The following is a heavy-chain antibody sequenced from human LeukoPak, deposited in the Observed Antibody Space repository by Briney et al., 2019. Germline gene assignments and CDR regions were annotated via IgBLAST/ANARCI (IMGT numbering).Heavy chain of an antibody. D-gene: IGHD2-21*01. V-gene: IGHV3-48*01. CDR2: ISSSSDTI. CDR1: GFTFSSYS. J-gene: IGHJ4*02. CDR3: AKTVVVITFRFDD. Sequence: GGSLRLSCAASGFTFSSYSMNWVRQAPGKGLEWVSYISSSSDTIYYADSVKGRFTISRDNSKNMLYLQMNSLRADDTAIYYCAKTVVVITFRFDDWGQGALVTVSS.